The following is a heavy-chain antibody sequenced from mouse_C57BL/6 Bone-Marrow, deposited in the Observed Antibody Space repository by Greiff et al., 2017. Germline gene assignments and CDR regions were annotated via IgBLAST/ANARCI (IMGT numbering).Heavy chain of an antibody. V-gene: IGHV5-12*01. CDR2: ISNGGGST. D-gene: IGHD3-2*02. CDR1: GFTFSDYY. J-gene: IGHJ4*01. CDR3: ARRSQLRPHYYAMDY. Sequence: EVQVVESGGGLVQPGGSLKLSCAASGFTFSDYYMYWVRQTPEKRLEWVAYISNGGGSTYYPDTVKGRFTISRDNAKNTLYLQMSRQEYEDKAMYYCARRSQLRPHYYAMDYWGQGTSVTVSS.